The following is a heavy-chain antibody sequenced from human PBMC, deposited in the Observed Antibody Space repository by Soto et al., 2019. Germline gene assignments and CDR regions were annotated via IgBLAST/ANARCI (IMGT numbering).Heavy chain of an antibody. V-gene: IGHV3-23*01. J-gene: IGHJ4*02. Sequence: PGGSLRLSCAASGFTFSNYAMSWVRQAPGKGLEWVSALPERGSSPYYADSVKGRFTISRDNSKNSLYLQMNSLRAEDTAVYYCAKECIDQYQLLPLFDDCGQGSPVIVSS. CDR1: GFTFSNYA. D-gene: IGHD2-2*01. CDR3: AKECIDQYQLLPLFDD. CDR2: LPERGSSP.